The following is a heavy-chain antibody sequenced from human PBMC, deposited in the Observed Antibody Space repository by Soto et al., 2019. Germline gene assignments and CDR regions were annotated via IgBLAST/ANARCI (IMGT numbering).Heavy chain of an antibody. CDR1: GFTFSSYS. J-gene: IGHJ3*02. V-gene: IGHV3-48*02. Sequence: GGSLRLSCAASGFTFSSYSMNWVRQAPGKGLEWVSYISSSSSTIYYADSVKGRFTISRDNAKNSLYLQMNSLRDEDTAVYYCARDGSWYSSGLDAFDIWGRGTLVTVSS. CDR3: ARDGSWYSSGLDAFDI. CDR2: ISSSSSTI. D-gene: IGHD6-19*01.